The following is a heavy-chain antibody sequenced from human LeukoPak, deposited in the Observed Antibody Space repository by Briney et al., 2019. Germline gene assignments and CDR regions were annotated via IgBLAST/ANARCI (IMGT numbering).Heavy chain of an antibody. V-gene: IGHV1-18*01. D-gene: IGHD2/OR15-2a*01. J-gene: IGHJ6*02. CDR3: ARDVVINYYYYGMDV. CDR2: ISAYNGNT. Sequence: ASVTVSCKASGYTFTSYGISWVRQAPGQGLEWMGWISAYNGNTNYAQKLQGRVTMTTDTSTSTAYMELRSLRSDDTAVYYCARDVVINYYYYGMDVWGQGTTVTVSS. CDR1: GYTFTSYG.